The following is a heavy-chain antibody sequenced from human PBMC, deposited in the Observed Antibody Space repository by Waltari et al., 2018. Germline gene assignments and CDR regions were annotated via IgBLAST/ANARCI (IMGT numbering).Heavy chain of an antibody. CDR2: ISYDINTK. CDR1: GFTFSSYG. V-gene: IGHV3-30*18. Sequence: QVQLVESGGGVVQPGRSLRLSCAASGFTFSSYGRHWVRQAPGKGLEWVATISYDINTKFYADSVKGRFTISRDNSKNMLYLQMNSLRAEDTAVYYCAKADEYTYYYGLDVWGQGTTVTVSS. J-gene: IGHJ6*02. CDR3: AKADEYTYYYGLDV. D-gene: IGHD1-1*01.